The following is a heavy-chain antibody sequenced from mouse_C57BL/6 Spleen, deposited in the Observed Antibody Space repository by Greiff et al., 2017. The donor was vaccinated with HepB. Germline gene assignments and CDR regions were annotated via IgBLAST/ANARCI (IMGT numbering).Heavy chain of an antibody. Sequence: EVKVEESGGGLVKPGGSLKLSCAASGFTFSSYTMSWVRQTPEKRLEWVATISGGGGNTYYPDSVKGRFTISRDNAKNTLYLQMSSLRSEDTALYYCARHLGHYYAMDYWGQGTSVTVSS. CDR2: ISGGGGNT. CDR1: GFTFSSYT. D-gene: IGHD4-1*01. J-gene: IGHJ4*01. CDR3: ARHLGHYYAMDY. V-gene: IGHV5-9*01.